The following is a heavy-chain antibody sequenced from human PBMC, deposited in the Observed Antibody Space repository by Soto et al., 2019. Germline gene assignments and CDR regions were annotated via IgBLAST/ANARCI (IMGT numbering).Heavy chain of an antibody. D-gene: IGHD2-15*01. J-gene: IGHJ4*02. CDR1: GFTFSDYY. Sequence: GGSLRLSCAASGFTFSDYYMSWIRQAPGKGLEWVSYISSSGSTIYYADSVKGRFTISRDNAKNSLYLQMNSLRAEDTAVYYWGRDWEYCCCWSCYGFLSDYWGQGTLVTVSS. CDR2: ISSSGSTI. CDR3: GRDWEYCCCWSCYGFLSDY. V-gene: IGHV3-11*01.